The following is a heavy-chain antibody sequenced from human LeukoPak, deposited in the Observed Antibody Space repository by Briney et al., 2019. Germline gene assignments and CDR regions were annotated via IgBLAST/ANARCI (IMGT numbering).Heavy chain of an antibody. J-gene: IGHJ4*02. CDR3: AKDSLSRKRWFGEFAGPY. CDR1: GFTFSSYG. Sequence: PGGSLRLSCAASGFTFSSYGMHWVRQAPGKGLEWVAVISYDGSNKYYADSVKGRFTISRDNSKNTLYLQMNSLRAEDTAVYYCAKDSLSRKRWFGEFAGPYWGQGTLVTVSS. V-gene: IGHV3-30*18. D-gene: IGHD3-10*01. CDR2: ISYDGSNK.